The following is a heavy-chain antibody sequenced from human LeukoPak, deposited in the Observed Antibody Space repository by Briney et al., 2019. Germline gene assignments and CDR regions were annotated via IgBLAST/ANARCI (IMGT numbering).Heavy chain of an antibody. CDR2: ISANNGNT. Sequence: ASVKVSCKASGYTFTSYGISWVRQAPGQGLEWMGWISANNGNTNYAQKLQGRVTMTTDTSTSTAYMELRSLRSDDTAVYYCVRDRPDLSRYSSSWYRYFQHWGQGTLVTVSS. CDR3: VRDRPDLSRYSSSWYRYFQH. D-gene: IGHD6-13*01. CDR1: GYTFTSYG. J-gene: IGHJ1*01. V-gene: IGHV1-18*01.